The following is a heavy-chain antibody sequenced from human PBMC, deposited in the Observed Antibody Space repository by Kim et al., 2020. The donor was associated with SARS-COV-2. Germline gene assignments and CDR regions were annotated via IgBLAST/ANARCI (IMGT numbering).Heavy chain of an antibody. CDR2: IIPIFGTA. CDR1: GGTFSSYA. V-gene: IGHV1-69*13. CDR3: ARAGGGSCYVPTGCYYYGMDV. J-gene: IGHJ6*02. Sequence: SVKVSCKASGGTFSSYAISWVRQAPGQGLEWMGGIIPIFGTANYAQKFQGRVTITADESTSTAYMELSSLRSEDTAVYYCARAGGGSCYVPTGCYYYGMDVWGQGTTVTVSS. D-gene: IGHD2-15*01.